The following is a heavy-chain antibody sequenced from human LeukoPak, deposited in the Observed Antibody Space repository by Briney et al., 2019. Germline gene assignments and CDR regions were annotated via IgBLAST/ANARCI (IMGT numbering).Heavy chain of an antibody. CDR2: ISAYNGNT. Sequence: ASVKVSCKASGYTFTSFGISWVRQAPGQGLKWMGWISAYNGNTNYAQKLQGRVTMTTDTSTSTAYMELRSLRSDDTAVYYCARAILDYDSSGYYYDYWGQGTLVTVSS. D-gene: IGHD3-22*01. CDR1: GYTFTSFG. CDR3: ARAILDYDSSGYYYDY. J-gene: IGHJ4*02. V-gene: IGHV1-18*01.